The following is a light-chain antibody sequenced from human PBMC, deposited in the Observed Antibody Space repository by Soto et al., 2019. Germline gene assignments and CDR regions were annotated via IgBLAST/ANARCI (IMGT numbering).Light chain of an antibody. J-gene: IGKJ1*01. CDR1: ESIKGW. CDR2: DAS. Sequence: DIQVTQSPSTLSASVGDRVTITCRASESIKGWLAWYQQKPGKAPKLLIYDASSLKGGVPSGFSGSGSGTEFTLTISSLQPDDFATYYCQQYNNGWTFGQGTKVDIK. CDR3: QQYNNGWT. V-gene: IGKV1-5*01.